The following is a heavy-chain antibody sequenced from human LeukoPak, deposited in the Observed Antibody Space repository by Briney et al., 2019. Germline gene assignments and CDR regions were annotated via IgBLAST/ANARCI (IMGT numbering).Heavy chain of an antibody. Sequence: ASVKVSCKVSGYTLTELSMHWVRLAPGKGLEWMGGFDLEDGETIYAQKFQGRVTMTEDTSTDTAYMELSSLRSEDTAVYYCATDRYCGGDCYSGNAFDIWGQGTMVTVSS. CDR2: FDLEDGET. CDR3: ATDRYCGGDCYSGNAFDI. D-gene: IGHD2-21*02. CDR1: GYTLTELS. J-gene: IGHJ3*02. V-gene: IGHV1-24*01.